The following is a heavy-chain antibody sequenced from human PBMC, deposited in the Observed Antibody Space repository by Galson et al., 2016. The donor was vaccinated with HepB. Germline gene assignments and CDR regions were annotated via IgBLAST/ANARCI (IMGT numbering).Heavy chain of an antibody. CDR1: GFTLSNYA. J-gene: IGHJ4*02. CDR3: AKDEDYTTSWFYPDF. V-gene: IGHV3-23*01. CDR2: FGAGGNT. D-gene: IGHD6-13*01. Sequence: SLRLSCAASGFTLSNYAMTWVRQAPGKGLEWVATFGAGGNTYYADSVRGRFTISRDNSRNTLYLQMDSLRAEDTAIYYCAKDEDYTTSWFYPDFWGQGTLVTVSS.